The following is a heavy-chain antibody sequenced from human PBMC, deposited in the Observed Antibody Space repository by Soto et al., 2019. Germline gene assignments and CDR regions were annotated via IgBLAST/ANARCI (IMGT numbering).Heavy chain of an antibody. Sequence: PSETLSLTCTVSGGSISSYYWSWIRQPPGKGLEWIGYIYYSGSTRYSPSFQGQVTISADKSISTAYLQWSSLKASDTAMYYCTLSYGDSYYYYNGMDVWGQGTTVTVSS. CDR2: IYYSGST. CDR3: TLSYGDSYYYYNGMDV. D-gene: IGHD4-17*01. CDR1: GGSISSYY. V-gene: IGHV4-59*12. J-gene: IGHJ6*02.